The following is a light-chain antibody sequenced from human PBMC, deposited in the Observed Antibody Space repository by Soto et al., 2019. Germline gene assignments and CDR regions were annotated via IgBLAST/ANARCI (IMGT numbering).Light chain of an antibody. CDR1: SSNIGAGYD. CDR3: QSYDSSLSGCVV. J-gene: IGLJ2*01. V-gene: IGLV1-40*01. Sequence: SVLTQPPSVSGAPGQRVTISCTGSSSNIGAGYDVHWYQQLPGTAPKLLIYVNSNRPSGVPDRFSGSRSGTSASLAITGLQAEDEADYYCQSYDSSLSGCVVFGGGTKLTVL. CDR2: VNS.